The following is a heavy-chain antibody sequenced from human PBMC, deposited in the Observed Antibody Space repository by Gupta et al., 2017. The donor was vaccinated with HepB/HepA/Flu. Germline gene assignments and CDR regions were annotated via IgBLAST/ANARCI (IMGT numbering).Heavy chain of an antibody. V-gene: IGHV1-69*06. CDR3: ARYGSGYYKNNVFDY. CDR1: GGTFSSYA. CDR2: IIPIFGTA. D-gene: IGHD3-3*01. Sequence: QVQLVQSGAEVKKPGSSVKVSCKASGGTFSSYAISWVRPAPGQGLEWMGGIIPIFGTANYAQKFQGRVTITADKSMSTAYMELSSLRSEDTAVYYCARYGSGYYKNNVFDYWGQGTLVTGSS. J-gene: IGHJ4*02.